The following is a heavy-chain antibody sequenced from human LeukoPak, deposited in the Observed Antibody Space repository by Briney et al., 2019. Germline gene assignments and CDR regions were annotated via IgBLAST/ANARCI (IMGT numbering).Heavy chain of an antibody. CDR3: ARHYYDYVWGSYGIDY. Sequence: GESLKISCKGSGYSFTNYWIGWVRQMPGKGLEWMGIIYPGDSDTRYSPSFQGQVTISADKSISTAYLQWSSLKASDTAMYYCARHYYDYVWGSYGIDYWGQGTLVTVSS. J-gene: IGHJ4*02. V-gene: IGHV5-51*01. D-gene: IGHD3-16*01. CDR2: IYPGDSDT. CDR1: GYSFTNYW.